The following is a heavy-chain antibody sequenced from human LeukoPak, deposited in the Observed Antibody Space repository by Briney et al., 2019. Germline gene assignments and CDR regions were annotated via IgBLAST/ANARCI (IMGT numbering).Heavy chain of an antibody. CDR2: IYQSGST. Sequence: SQTLSLTCTVSGGSISSGGYFWSWSRQPPGKGLEWIGSIYQSGSTNYSPSLKSRVTISVDTSKNQFSLKLTSVTAADTAMYYCARGKTWFDPWGQGTRVTVSS. V-gene: IGHV4-61*08. J-gene: IGHJ5*02. CDR1: GGSISSGGYF. CDR3: ARGKTWFDP.